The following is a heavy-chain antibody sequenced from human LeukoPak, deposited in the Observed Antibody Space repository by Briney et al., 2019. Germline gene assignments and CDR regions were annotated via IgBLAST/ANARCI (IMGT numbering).Heavy chain of an antibody. Sequence: AGGCLRLSCAASGSSFSSHSKNWVRKAPGKGLEWVSYISGSSTTIDYADSAKGRFIISRDNAKKSLYLQMNNLRAEDTAVYYCARDQDWAFDYWGQGILVTVSS. CDR3: ARDQDWAFDY. CDR2: ISGSSTTI. J-gene: IGHJ4*02. V-gene: IGHV3-48*01. CDR1: GSSFSSHS. D-gene: IGHD3/OR15-3a*01.